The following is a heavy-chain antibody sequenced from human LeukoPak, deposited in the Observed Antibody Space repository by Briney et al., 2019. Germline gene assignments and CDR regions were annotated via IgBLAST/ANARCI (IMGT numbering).Heavy chain of an antibody. J-gene: IGHJ4*02. CDR2: INHSGST. D-gene: IGHD2-2*01. V-gene: IGHV4-39*07. Sequence: SETLSLTCTVSGGSITSNSYYWGWIRQPPGKGLEWIGEINHSGSTNYNPSLKSRVTISVDTSKNQFSLKLSSVTAADTAVYYCARGYRQFDYWGQGTLVTVSS. CDR3: ARGYRQFDY. CDR1: GGSITSNSYY.